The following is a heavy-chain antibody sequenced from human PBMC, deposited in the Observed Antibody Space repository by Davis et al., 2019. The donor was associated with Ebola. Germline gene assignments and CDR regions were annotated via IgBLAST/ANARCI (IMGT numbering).Heavy chain of an antibody. V-gene: IGHV4-59*01. Sequence: SETLSLTCTVSGGSISSYYWSWIRQPPGKGLEWIGYIYYSGSTNYNPSLKSRVTISVDTSKNQFSLKLSSVTAADTAVYYCARAQPLLWFGELYFDYWGQGTLVTVSS. CDR1: GGSISSYY. D-gene: IGHD3-10*01. CDR2: IYYSGST. J-gene: IGHJ4*02. CDR3: ARAQPLLWFGELYFDY.